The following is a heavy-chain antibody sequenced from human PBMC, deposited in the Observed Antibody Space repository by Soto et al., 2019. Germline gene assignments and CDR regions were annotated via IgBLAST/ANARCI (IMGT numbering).Heavy chain of an antibody. J-gene: IGHJ6*02. CDR3: ARHSRLGELSSLYYYYGMDV. CDR1: GGSISSSSYY. V-gene: IGHV4-39*01. CDR2: IYYSGST. Sequence: LSLTCTVSGGSISSSSYYWGWIRQPPGKGLEWIGSIYYSGSTYYNPSLKSRVTISVNTSKNQFSLKLSSVTAADTAVYYCARHSRLGELSSLYYYYGMDVWGQGTTVTVSS. D-gene: IGHD3-16*02.